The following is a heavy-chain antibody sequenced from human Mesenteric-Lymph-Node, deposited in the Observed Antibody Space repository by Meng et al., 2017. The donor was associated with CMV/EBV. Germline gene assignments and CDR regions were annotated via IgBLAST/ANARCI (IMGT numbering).Heavy chain of an antibody. D-gene: IGHD6-6*01. CDR3: AKDLKYSSPSTSPFDY. CDR1: GFTFSSYA. Sequence: GESLKISCAASGFTFSSYAMSWVRQAPGKGLEWVSAISGSGGSTYYADSVKGRFTISRDNSRNTLYVQMNSLRAEDTAVYYCAKDLKYSSPSTSPFDYWGQGTLVTVSS. V-gene: IGHV3-23*01. J-gene: IGHJ4*02. CDR2: ISGSGGST.